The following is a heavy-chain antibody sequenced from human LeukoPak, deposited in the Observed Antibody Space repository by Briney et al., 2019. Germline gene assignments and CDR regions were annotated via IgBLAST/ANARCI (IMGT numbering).Heavy chain of an antibody. D-gene: IGHD2-2*01. CDR2: IYYSGST. Sequence: PSETLSLTCTVSGGSISSYYWGWIRQPPGKGLEWIGYIYYSGSTNYNPSLKSRVTISVDTSKNQFSLKLGSVTAADTAVYYCARLGSTSSPPDYWGQGTLVTVSS. J-gene: IGHJ4*02. CDR3: ARLGSTSSPPDY. CDR1: GGSISSYY. V-gene: IGHV4-59*08.